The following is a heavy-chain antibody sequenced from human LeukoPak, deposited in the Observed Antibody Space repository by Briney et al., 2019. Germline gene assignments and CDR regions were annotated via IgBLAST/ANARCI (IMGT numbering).Heavy chain of an antibody. J-gene: IGHJ4*02. CDR2: INHSGST. V-gene: IGHV4-34*01. D-gene: IGHD3-22*01. CDR3: ARVEVEWLLPSDY. CDR1: GGSFSGYY. Sequence: PSETLSLTCAVYGGSFSGYYWSWIRQPPGKGLEWIGEINHSGSTNYNPSLKSRVTISVDTSKNQFSLKLSSVTAADTAVYYCARVEVEWLLPSDYWGQGTLVTVSS.